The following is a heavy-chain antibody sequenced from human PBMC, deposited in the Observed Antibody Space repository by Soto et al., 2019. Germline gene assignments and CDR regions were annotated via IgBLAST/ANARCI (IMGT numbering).Heavy chain of an antibody. CDR2: IGWDDDK. Sequence: SGPRLANPXQASTLSSNFSGFSLSTSGIRVSWIRQPPGKALEWLARIGWDDDKFYSTSLKTRLTISKDTSKNQVVLTMTNMDPVDTATYYCAREYSSSWPAEYFQHWGQGTLVTVSS. V-gene: IGHV2-70*04. D-gene: IGHD6-13*01. J-gene: IGHJ1*01. CDR3: AREYSSSWPAEYFQH. CDR1: GFSLSTSGIR.